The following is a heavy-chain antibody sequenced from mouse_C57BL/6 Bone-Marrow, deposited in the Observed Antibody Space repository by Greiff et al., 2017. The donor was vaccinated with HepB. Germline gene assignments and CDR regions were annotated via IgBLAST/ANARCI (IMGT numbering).Heavy chain of an antibody. J-gene: IGHJ2*01. CDR2: IHPSDSDT. Sequence: QVQLKQPGAELVKPGASVKVSCTASGYTFTSYWMHWVKQRPGQGLEWIGRIHPSDSDTNYNQKFKGKSTLTVDKSSSTAYMQLSSLPSEDSAVYYCAIKERNRFDYWGQGTTLTVSS. CDR1: GYTFTSYW. V-gene: IGHV1-74*01. CDR3: AIKERNRFDY.